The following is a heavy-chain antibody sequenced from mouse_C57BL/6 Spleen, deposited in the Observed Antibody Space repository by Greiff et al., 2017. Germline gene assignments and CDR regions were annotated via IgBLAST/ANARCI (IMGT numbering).Heavy chain of an antibody. D-gene: IGHD1-1*01. J-gene: IGHJ4*01. CDR3: ARRYYYGRDYAMDY. CDR1: GYTFTSYW. V-gene: IGHV1-72*01. CDR2: IDPNSGGT. Sequence: QVQLQQPGAELVKPGASVKLSCKASGYTFTSYWMHWVKQRPGRDLEWIGRIDPNSGGTKYNEKFKSKATLTVDKPSSTAYMQLSSLTSEDSAVYYCARRYYYGRDYAMDYWGQGTSVTVPS.